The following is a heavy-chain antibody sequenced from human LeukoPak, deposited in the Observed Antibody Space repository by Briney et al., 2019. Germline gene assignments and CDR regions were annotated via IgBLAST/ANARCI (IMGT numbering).Heavy chain of an antibody. CDR2: ISGSGGST. D-gene: IGHD3-22*01. CDR3: AKIQDSSGYYYSSSYYYGMDV. V-gene: IGHV3-23*01. CDR1: GFTFSSYA. Sequence: QPGGSLRLSCAASGFTFSSYAMSWVRQAPGKGLEWVSAISGSGGSTYYADSVKGRFTISRDNSKNTLYLQMNSLRAEDTAVYYCAKIQDSSGYYYSSSYYYGMDVWGQGTMVTVSS. J-gene: IGHJ6*02.